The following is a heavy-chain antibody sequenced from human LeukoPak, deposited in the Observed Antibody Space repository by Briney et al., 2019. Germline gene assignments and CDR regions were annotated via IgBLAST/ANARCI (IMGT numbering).Heavy chain of an antibody. V-gene: IGHV1-2*02. J-gene: IGHJ6*02. CDR2: INPNSGGT. CDR1: GDTFSGAN. Sequence: ASVKISCTTPGDTFSGANLQWGREAPGQGLEWMGWINPNSGGTGYAQRFQGRVTMTRDKSISTAYMELSRLRSDDTAVYYCANDHCSSCSCDEDYCNGVDDWGQGTTVTVSS. D-gene: IGHD2-15*01. CDR3: ANDHCSSCSCDEDYCNGVDD.